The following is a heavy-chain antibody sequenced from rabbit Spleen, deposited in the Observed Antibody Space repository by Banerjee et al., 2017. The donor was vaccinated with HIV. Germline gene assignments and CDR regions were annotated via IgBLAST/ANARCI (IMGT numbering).Heavy chain of an antibody. Sequence: QQQLVEYGGGLVQPGGSLKLSCKASGFDFSSYGVSWVRQAPGKGLEWIACVYGGLSGNTYYASWAKCRFTISKTSSTTVTLQMTSLTAADTATYFCARGVTAGGDGFNLWGPVTLVTVS. CDR3: ARGVTAGGDGFNL. V-gene: IGHV1S45*01. CDR1: GFDFSSYG. J-gene: IGHJ4*01. CDR2: VYGGLSGNT. D-gene: IGHD2-1*01.